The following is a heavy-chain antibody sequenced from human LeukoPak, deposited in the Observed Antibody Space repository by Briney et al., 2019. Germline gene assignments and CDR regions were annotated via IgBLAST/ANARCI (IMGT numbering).Heavy chain of an antibody. V-gene: IGHV4-61*02. D-gene: IGHD1-1*01. J-gene: IGHJ3*02. CDR3: ASYNWNEGDDAFDI. Sequence: SETLSLTCTVSGDSIGSGSYYWSWVRQPAGKGLEWIVRIYPIVSTDYNPSLKSRITRAVDTSKNQFYLKLSSVTAADTAVYYCASYNWNEGDDAFDIWGQGTMVTVSS. CDR2: IYPIVST. CDR1: GDSIGSGSYY.